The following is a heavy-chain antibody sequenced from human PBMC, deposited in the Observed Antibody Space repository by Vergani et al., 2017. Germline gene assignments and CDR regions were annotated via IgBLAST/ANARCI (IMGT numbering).Heavy chain of an antibody. D-gene: IGHD2-15*01. J-gene: IGHJ4*02. CDR2: ISYDGSNK. V-gene: IGHV3-30*18. Sequence: QVQLVESGGGVVQPGRSLRLSCAASGFTFSSYGMHWVRQAPGKGPEWVAVISYDGSNKNYADSVKGRFTISRDNSKNTLYLPMNSLRAGDTAVYYCAKMIARYNSGGSCYSVFFDYWGQGTLVTVSS. CDR3: AKMIARYNSGGSCYSVFFDY. CDR1: GFTFSSYG.